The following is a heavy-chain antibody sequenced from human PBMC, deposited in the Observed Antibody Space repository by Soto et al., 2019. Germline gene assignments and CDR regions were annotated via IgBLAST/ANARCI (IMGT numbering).Heavy chain of an antibody. V-gene: IGHV4-59*08. J-gene: IGHJ6*03. CDR1: GGSSSHYY. CDR3: ATGHSDMDV. CDR2: TYYSGST. Sequence: QVQLQESGPGLVKPSETLSLTCTVSGGSSSHYYWTWIRQPPGKSLEWIGYTYYSGSTNYNPSLKSRVTISVDTSKNQISLRVNSVTAADTAVYYCATGHSDMDVWGKGTPVIVSS.